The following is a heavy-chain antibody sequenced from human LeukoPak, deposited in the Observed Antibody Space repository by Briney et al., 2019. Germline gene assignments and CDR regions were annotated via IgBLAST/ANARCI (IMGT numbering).Heavy chain of an antibody. Sequence: GGSLRLSCAASGFTFSSYSTNWVRQAPGKGLEWVSSISSSSSYIYYADSVKGRFTISRDNAKNSLYLQMNSLRAEDTAVYYCARSSGSYYVGAFDIWGQGTMVTVSS. CDR2: ISSSSSYI. CDR3: ARSSGSYYVGAFDI. D-gene: IGHD1-26*01. V-gene: IGHV3-21*01. CDR1: GFTFSSYS. J-gene: IGHJ3*02.